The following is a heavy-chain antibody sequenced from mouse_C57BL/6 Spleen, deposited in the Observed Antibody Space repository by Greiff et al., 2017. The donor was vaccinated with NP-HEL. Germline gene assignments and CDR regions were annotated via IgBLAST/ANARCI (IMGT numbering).Heavy chain of an antibody. CDR3: ARVDWDVDYYAKDD. CDR2: LSYDGSN. J-gene: IGHJ4*01. CDR1: GYSFTSGYY. V-gene: IGHV3-6*01. Sequence: DVQLQESGPGLVKPSQSLSLTCSVSGYSFTSGYYWNWIRKFPGNKLEWMGYLSYDGSNNYNPSLKNRISITRDTSKNQVYLKFNSVTTEDTATYYCARVDWDVDYYAKDDWGQGTSVTVSS. D-gene: IGHD4-1*01.